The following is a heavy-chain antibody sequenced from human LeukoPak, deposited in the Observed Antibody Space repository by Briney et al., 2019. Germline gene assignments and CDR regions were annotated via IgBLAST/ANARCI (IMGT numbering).Heavy chain of an antibody. D-gene: IGHD3-22*01. V-gene: IGHV3-66*01. CDR1: GFTVSSNY. CDR3: ARGKYDSSGFYSHAFDI. J-gene: IGHJ3*02. Sequence: PGGSLRLSCAASGFTVSSNYMSWVRQAPGKGLEWVSVIYSDGNTYYAESVKGRFTISRDNSKNTLYLQMNSLRAEDTAVCFCARGKYDSSGFYSHAFDIWGQGTMVTVSS. CDR2: IYSDGNT.